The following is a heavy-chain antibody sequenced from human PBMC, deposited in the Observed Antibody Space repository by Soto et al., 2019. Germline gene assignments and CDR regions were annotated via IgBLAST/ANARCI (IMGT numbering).Heavy chain of an antibody. Sequence: ASVKVSCKASGYTFTSYGISWVRQAPGQGLEWMGWISAYNGNTNYAQKLQGRVTMTTDTSTSTAYMELRSLRSDDTAVYYCAREYYDSSGYYLPDYWVQGTLVTVSS. CDR3: AREYYDSSGYYLPDY. J-gene: IGHJ4*02. CDR2: ISAYNGNT. V-gene: IGHV1-18*01. D-gene: IGHD3-22*01. CDR1: GYTFTSYG.